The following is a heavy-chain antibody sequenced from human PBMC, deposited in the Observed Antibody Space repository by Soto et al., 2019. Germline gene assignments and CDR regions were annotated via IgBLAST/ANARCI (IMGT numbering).Heavy chain of an antibody. J-gene: IGHJ6*02. CDR2: ISGSGGST. CDR3: AKDMDLAISMVRGVLSGMDV. CDR1: GFTFSSYA. Sequence: GGSLRLSCAASGFTFSSYAMSWVRQAPGKGLEWVSAISGSGGSTYYADSVKGRFTISRDNSKNTLYLQMNSLRAEDTAVYYCAKDMDLAISMVRGVLSGMDVWGQGTTVTVSS. D-gene: IGHD3-10*01. V-gene: IGHV3-23*01.